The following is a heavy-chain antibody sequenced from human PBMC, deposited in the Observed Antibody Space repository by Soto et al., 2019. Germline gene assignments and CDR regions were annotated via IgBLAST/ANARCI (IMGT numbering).Heavy chain of an antibody. D-gene: IGHD2-21*02. Sequence: QPSEALRLSCEVSGFTFSMYSMSWVRQNPGKGLEWVAKIPQDGVDGHYADSVKGRFTISRDNGKNSLYLQLNNLRAEDTAVYYCARDHLILPAHDFFYGSDVWGRGATVTVSS. J-gene: IGHJ6*02. V-gene: IGHV3-7*03. CDR1: GFTFSMYS. CDR2: IPQDGVDG. CDR3: ARDHLILPAHDFFYGSDV.